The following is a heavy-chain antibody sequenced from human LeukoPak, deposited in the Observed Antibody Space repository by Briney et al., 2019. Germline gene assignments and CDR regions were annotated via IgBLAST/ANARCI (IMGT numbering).Heavy chain of an antibody. Sequence: GGSLRLSCAASGFTFSSYAMHWVRQAPGKGLEWVAVISYDGSNKYYADSVKGRFTISRDNSKNTLYLQMNSLRAEDTAVYYCARDGYSSGWLSDFDYWGQGTLVTVSS. CDR2: ISYDGSNK. CDR3: ARDGYSSGWLSDFDY. J-gene: IGHJ4*02. D-gene: IGHD6-19*01. CDR1: GFTFSSYA. V-gene: IGHV3-30-3*01.